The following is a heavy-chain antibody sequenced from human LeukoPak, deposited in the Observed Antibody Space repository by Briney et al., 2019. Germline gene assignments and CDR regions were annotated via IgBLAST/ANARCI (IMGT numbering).Heavy chain of an antibody. D-gene: IGHD1-26*01. CDR3: ARMSGSYFVRIDY. CDR1: GHIFTSHY. J-gene: IGHJ4*02. Sequence: ASVKVSCKASGHIFTSHYMHWVRQAPGQVLEWMGGIIPIFGTANYAQKFQGRVTITADESTSTAYMDLSSLRSEDTAMYYCARMSGSYFVRIDYWGQGTLVTVSS. CDR2: IIPIFGTA. V-gene: IGHV1-69*13.